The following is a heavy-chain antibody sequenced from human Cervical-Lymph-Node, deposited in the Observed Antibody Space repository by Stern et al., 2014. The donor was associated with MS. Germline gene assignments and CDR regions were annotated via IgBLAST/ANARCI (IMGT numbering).Heavy chain of an antibody. Sequence: QDQLVQSGAEVKKPGSSVKVSCKASGYSFSSYAISWVRQAPGQGLEWMGGVIPIFGTVNYAQNFQGRVTVTADESTRTAYMELSSLRPEDTAVYYCARVHDTYGFGMDVWGQGTAVTVSS. D-gene: IGHD5-18*01. CDR1: GYSFSSYA. CDR3: ARVHDTYGFGMDV. J-gene: IGHJ6*02. V-gene: IGHV1-69*12. CDR2: VIPIFGTV.